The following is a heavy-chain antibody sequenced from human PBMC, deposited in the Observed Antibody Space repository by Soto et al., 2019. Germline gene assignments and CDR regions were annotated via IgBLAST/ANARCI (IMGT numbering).Heavy chain of an antibody. CDR1: GFTFSSYA. D-gene: IGHD6-13*01. J-gene: IGHJ6*04. V-gene: IGHV3-23*01. CDR3: AKRRYSSYKSDLDV. Sequence: EVQLLESGGGLVQPGGSLRLSCEASGFTFSSYAMSWVRQAPGKGLEWVSAISGSGGSTYYADSVKGRFTISRDNSKNTLYLQMNSLRAEDTAVYYCAKRRYSSYKSDLDVWGKGTTVTVSS. CDR2: ISGSGGST.